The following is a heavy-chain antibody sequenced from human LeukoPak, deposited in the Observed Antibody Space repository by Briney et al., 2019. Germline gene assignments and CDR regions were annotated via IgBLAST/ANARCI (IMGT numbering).Heavy chain of an antibody. J-gene: IGHJ3*02. CDR3: ASVNYGDYGLDAFDI. CDR2: IYHSGST. Sequence: SETLSLTCAVAGGAISSGGYSWSWIRQPPGKGLEWIGYIYHSGSTYYNPSLKSRVTISVDRSKNQFSLKLSSVTAADTAVYYCASVNYGDYGLDAFDIWGQGTMVTVSS. CDR1: GGAISSGGYS. D-gene: IGHD4-17*01. V-gene: IGHV4-30-2*01.